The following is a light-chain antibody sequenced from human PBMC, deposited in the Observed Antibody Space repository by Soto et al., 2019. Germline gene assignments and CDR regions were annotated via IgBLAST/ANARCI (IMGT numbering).Light chain of an antibody. CDR2: DVT. Sequence: QSAPTQPRSVSGSPGQTVTFSCTGSSGDVGGCNYVSWYQQHPGKAPKLMIYDVTKRPSGVPDRFSGSKSGNTASLTISGLQAEDEADYYCCSHAGTYTFGVFGGGTKLTVL. J-gene: IGLJ3*02. CDR1: SGDVGGCNY. CDR3: CSHAGTYTFGV. V-gene: IGLV2-11*01.